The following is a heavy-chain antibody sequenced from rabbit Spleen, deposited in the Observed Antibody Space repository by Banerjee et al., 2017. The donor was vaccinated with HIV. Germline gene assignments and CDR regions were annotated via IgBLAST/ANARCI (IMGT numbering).Heavy chain of an antibody. CDR1: GFSFSSDYD. Sequence: QEQLEESGGDLVKPGASLTLTCTASGFSFSSDYDMCWVRQAPGKGLEWIACIYGGSSGSTSYASWAKGRFTISKPSSTTVTLQMTSLTAADTATYFCARDTGTSFSTYGMDLWGQGTLVTVS. D-gene: IGHD8-1*01. CDR2: IYGGSSGST. J-gene: IGHJ6*01. V-gene: IGHV1S45*01. CDR3: ARDTGTSFSTYGMDL.